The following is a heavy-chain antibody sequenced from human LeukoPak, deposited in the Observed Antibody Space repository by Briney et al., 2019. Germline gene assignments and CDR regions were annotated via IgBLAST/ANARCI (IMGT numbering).Heavy chain of an antibody. D-gene: IGHD1-26*01. CDR2: ISAYNGNT. J-gene: IGHJ4*02. Sequence: ASVKVSCKASGYTFTSYGISWVRQAPGQGLEWMGWISAYNGNTNYAQKFQGRVTMTRDTSISTAYMELSRLRSDDTAVYYCARSPSIVGATPDDYWGQGTLVTVSS. CDR3: ARSPSIVGATPDDY. CDR1: GYTFTSYG. V-gene: IGHV1-18*01.